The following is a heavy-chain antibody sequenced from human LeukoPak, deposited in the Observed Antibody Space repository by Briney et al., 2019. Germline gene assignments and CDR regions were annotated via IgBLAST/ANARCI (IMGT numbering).Heavy chain of an antibody. V-gene: IGHV1-8*01. D-gene: IGHD2-2*01. CDR2: MNPNSGNT. J-gene: IGHJ5*02. CDR3: ARGRVPAARGHNNWFDP. Sequence: ASVKVSCKASGYTFTSYDINWMRQATGQGLEWVGWMNPNSGNTGYAQKFQGRVTMTRNTSISTAYMELSSLRPEDTAVYYCARGRVPAARGHNNWFDPWGQGTLVTVSS. CDR1: GYTFTSYD.